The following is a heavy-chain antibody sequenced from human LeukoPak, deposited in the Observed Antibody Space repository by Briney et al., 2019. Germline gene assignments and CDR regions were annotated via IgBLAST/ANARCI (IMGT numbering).Heavy chain of an antibody. CDR1: GFTFSSYA. J-gene: IGHJ4*02. V-gene: IGHV3-30-3*01. CDR2: ISYDGSNK. Sequence: GGSLRLSCAASGFTFSSYAMHWVRQAPGKGLEWVAVISYDGSNKYYADSVKGRFTISRDNSKNTLYLQMNSLRAEDTAVYYCAKGEDYGDFDYWGQGTLVTVSS. D-gene: IGHD4-17*01. CDR3: AKGEDYGDFDY.